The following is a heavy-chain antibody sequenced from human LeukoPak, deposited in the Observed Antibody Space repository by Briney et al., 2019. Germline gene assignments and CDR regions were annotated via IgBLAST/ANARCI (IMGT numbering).Heavy chain of an antibody. CDR1: GGSFSGYY. J-gene: IGHJ2*01. Sequence: SETLSLTCAVYGGSFSGYYWSWIRQSPGKGLEWIGEINHSGSTNYNPSLKSRVTISVDTSKNQFSLKLNSAAAADTAVYYCARRRQYDSSLFWNFDLWGRGTLVTVSS. CDR2: INHSGST. CDR3: ARRRQYDSSLFWNFDL. D-gene: IGHD6-6*01. V-gene: IGHV4-34*01.